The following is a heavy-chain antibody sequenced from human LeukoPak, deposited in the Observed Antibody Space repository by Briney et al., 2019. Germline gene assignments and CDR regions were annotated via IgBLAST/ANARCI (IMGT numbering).Heavy chain of an antibody. J-gene: IGHJ4*02. D-gene: IGHD6-13*01. Sequence: SETLSLTCAVSGGSISSSNWWSWVRQPPGKGLEWIGEIYHSGSTNYNPSLKSRVTISVDKSKNQFSLKLSSVTAADTAVYYCARWGGYSSSWYAVSYYFDYWGQGTLVTASS. CDR3: ARWGGYSSSWYAVSYYFDY. V-gene: IGHV4-4*02. CDR2: IYHSGST. CDR1: GGSISSSNW.